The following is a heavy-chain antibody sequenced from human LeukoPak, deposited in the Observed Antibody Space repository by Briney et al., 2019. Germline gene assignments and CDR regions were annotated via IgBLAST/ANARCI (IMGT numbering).Heavy chain of an antibody. CDR2: INHSGST. Sequence: SETLSLTCAVYGGPFSGYYWSWIRQPPGKGLEWIGEINHSGSTNYNPSLKSRVTISVDTSKNQFSLKLSSVTAADTAVYYCAREGRVRYYYYYMDVWGKGTTVTVSS. J-gene: IGHJ6*03. CDR3: AREGRVRYYYYYMDV. D-gene: IGHD3-22*01. V-gene: IGHV4-34*01. CDR1: GGPFSGYY.